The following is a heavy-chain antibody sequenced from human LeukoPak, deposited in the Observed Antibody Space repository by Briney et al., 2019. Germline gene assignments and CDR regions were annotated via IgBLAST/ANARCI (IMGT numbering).Heavy chain of an antibody. CDR2: IYYSGST. CDR3: ARALEDYVWGSYPVFDAFDI. CDR1: GGSISSGGYY. V-gene: IGHV4-31*03. J-gene: IGHJ3*02. Sequence: KPSETLSLTCTVSGGSISSGGYYWSWIRQHPGKGLEWIGYIYYSGSTYYNPSLKSRVTISVDTSKNQFSLKLSSVTAADTAVYYCARALEDYVWGSYPVFDAFDIRGQGTMVTVSS. D-gene: IGHD3-16*01.